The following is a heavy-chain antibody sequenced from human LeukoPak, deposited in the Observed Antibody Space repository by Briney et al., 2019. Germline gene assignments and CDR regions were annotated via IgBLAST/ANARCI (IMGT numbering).Heavy chain of an antibody. V-gene: IGHV4-59*08. CDR2: IYYSGST. CDR3: ARHGGWDSYGFTYFDY. J-gene: IGHJ4*02. D-gene: IGHD5-18*01. Sequence: NPSETLSLTCTVSGGSISSYYWSWIRQPPGKGLEWIGYIYYSGSTNYNPSLKSRVTISVDTSKNQFSLKLSSVTAADTAVYYCARHGGWDSYGFTYFDYWGQGTLVTVSS. CDR1: GGSISSYY.